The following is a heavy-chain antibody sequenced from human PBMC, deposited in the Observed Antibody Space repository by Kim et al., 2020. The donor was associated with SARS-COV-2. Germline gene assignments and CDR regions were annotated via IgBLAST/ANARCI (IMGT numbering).Heavy chain of an antibody. CDR2: IWYDEKSE. D-gene: IGHD2-2*01. V-gene: IGHV3-33*01. CDR3: ARAVYYSTADAFVI. Sequence: GGSLRLSCAASGFIFSNYGMHWVRQAPGKGLEWVAVIWYDEKSEYYADSVRGRFTISRDNSKDTVYLQMNSLRAEDTAVYYCARAVYYSTADAFVIWGQG. J-gene: IGHJ3*02. CDR1: GFIFSNYG.